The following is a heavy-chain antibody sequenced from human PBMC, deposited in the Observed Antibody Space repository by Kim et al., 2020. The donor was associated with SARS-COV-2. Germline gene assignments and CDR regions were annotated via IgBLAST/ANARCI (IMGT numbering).Heavy chain of an antibody. CDR1: GGSFSGYY. Sequence: SETLSLTCAVYGGSFSGYYWSWIRQPPGQGLEWIGEINHSGSTNYNPSLKSRVTISVDTSKNQFSLKLSSVTAADTAVYYCARGQVDTAMGYYYYGMDVWGQGTTVTVSS. J-gene: IGHJ6*02. D-gene: IGHD5-18*01. CDR2: INHSGST. CDR3: ARGQVDTAMGYYYYGMDV. V-gene: IGHV4-34*01.